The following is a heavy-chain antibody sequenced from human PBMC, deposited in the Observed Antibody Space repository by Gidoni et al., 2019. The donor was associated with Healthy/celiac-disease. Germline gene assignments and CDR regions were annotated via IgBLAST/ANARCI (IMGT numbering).Heavy chain of an antibody. D-gene: IGHD4-4*01. Sequence: QVQLVQSGAEVKKPGSSVKVSCKASGATFRSYAISWVRQAPGQGLEWMGELIPIVGTANYAQKFQGRVTITADESTSTAYMELSSLRSEDTAVYYGAREGDTVTTSDIWFDPWGQGTLVTVSS. J-gene: IGHJ5*02. V-gene: IGHV1-69*01. CDR3: AREGDTVTTSDIWFDP. CDR1: GATFRSYA. CDR2: LIPIVGTA.